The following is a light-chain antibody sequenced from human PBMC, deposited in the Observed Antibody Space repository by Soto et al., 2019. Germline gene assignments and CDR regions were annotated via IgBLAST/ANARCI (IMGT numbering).Light chain of an antibody. J-gene: IGKJ5*01. CDR2: LAS. CDR1: QSLLQSNGNNH. Sequence: DIVLTQSPLSLPVTPGEPASFSCRSSQSLLQSNGNNHVDWYLQRPGQSPQLLLYLASSRASGVPDRFSGSGSGTEFSLEISRVEAEDVGVYYCLQAAQSPLTFGQGTRLEIK. CDR3: LQAAQSPLT. V-gene: IGKV2-28*01.